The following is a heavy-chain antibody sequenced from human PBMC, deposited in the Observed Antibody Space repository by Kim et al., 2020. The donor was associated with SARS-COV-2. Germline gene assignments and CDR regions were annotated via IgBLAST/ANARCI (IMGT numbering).Heavy chain of an antibody. Sequence: GGSLRLSCAASGFTFSNAWMSWVRQAPGKGLEWVGRIKSKTDGGTTDYAAPVKGRFTISRDDSKNTLYLQMNSLKTEDTAVYYCTTEAAVAGLFDYWGQGTLFTVSS. CDR2: IKSKTDGGTT. CDR1: GFTFSNAW. J-gene: IGHJ4*02. CDR3: TTEAAVAGLFDY. D-gene: IGHD6-19*01. V-gene: IGHV3-15*01.